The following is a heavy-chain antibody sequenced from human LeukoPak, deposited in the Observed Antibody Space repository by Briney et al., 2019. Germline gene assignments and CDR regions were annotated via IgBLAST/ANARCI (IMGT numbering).Heavy chain of an antibody. CDR1: GGSISNYY. Sequence: TPSETLSLTCTVSGGSISNYYWSWIRQPPGKGLEWIGYFFYGANTNYNPSLKSRVTISVDTSKNQFSLKLSSVTAADTAVYYCARGRRYYDSSGYYPDFDYWGQGTLVTVSS. CDR2: FFYGANT. V-gene: IGHV4-59*01. D-gene: IGHD3-22*01. J-gene: IGHJ4*02. CDR3: ARGRRYYDSSGYYPDFDY.